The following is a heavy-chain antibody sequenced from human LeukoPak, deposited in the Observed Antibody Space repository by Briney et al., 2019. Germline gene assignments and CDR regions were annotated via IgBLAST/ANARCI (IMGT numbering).Heavy chain of an antibody. CDR3: VRDSSWNKNNWYAGGFDC. J-gene: IGHJ4*02. CDR1: GFTFSSHW. V-gene: IGHV3-7*01. Sequence: GGSLRLSCAASGFTFSSHWMTWVRQAPGKGLEWVACINSDGSYIQYVDSVKGRFSISRDNAKNSLFLQMSSLRAEDTAMYYCVRDSSWNKNNWYAGGFDCWGQGALVAVSS. D-gene: IGHD1-20*01. CDR2: INSDGSYI.